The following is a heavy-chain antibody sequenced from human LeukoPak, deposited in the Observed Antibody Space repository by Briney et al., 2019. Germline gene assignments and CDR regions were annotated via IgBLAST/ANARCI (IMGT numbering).Heavy chain of an antibody. Sequence: ASVKVSFKASGYTFTGYYMHWVRQAPGQGLELMGLINPNSGGTNYAQKFQGRVTMTRDTYISTAYMELRSLRCDDTAVYYCSRRDCSSTSCDDNFDYWGQGTLVTVSS. V-gene: IGHV1-2*02. CDR2: INPNSGGT. CDR3: SRRDCSSTSCDDNFDY. J-gene: IGHJ4*02. D-gene: IGHD2-2*01. CDR1: GYTFTGYY.